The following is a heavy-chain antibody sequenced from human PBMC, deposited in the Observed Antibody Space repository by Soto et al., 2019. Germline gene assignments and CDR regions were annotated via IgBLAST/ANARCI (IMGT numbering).Heavy chain of an antibody. CDR3: ARTTFYDIFTAYYSLFDY. J-gene: IGHJ4*02. CDR2: ISDSGSS. CDR1: GGSISSGSLY. V-gene: IGHV4-31*03. Sequence: SETLSLTCTVSGGSISSGSLYWSWIRQHPGKGLEWIGHISDSGSSYYNPSLESRVTISVDTSKNQFSLKLSAVTAADTAVYFCARTTFYDIFTAYYSLFDYWGQGTLVTVS. D-gene: IGHD3-9*01.